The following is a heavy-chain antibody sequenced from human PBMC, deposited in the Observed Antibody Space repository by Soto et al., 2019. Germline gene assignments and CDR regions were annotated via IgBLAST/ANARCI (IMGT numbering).Heavy chain of an antibody. Sequence: QVQLVQSGAEVRNPGASLKVSCKASGYTFIGNYIHWVRQAPGQGLEWMGWMSPSGGDTKFAQRFQGRVTMTRDTSISTAYMELSSLRSDDTAIDYCARAELHNLYYYYAMDVWGQGTMVTVSS. CDR3: ARAELHNLYYYYAMDV. V-gene: IGHV1-2*02. CDR2: MSPSGGDT. D-gene: IGHD3-10*01. J-gene: IGHJ6*02. CDR1: GYTFIGNY.